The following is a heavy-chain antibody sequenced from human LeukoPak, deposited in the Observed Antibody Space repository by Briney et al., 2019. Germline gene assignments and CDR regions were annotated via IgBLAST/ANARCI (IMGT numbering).Heavy chain of an antibody. D-gene: IGHD4/OR15-4a*01. CDR2: IYSDNT. CDR1: GFTVSTNS. J-gene: IGHJ4*02. CDR3: ARRAGAYSHPYDY. Sequence: GGSLRLSCTVSGFTVSTNSMSWVRQAPGKGLEWVSFIYSDNTHYSDSVKGRFTISRDNSKNTLYLQMNSLRAEDTAVYHCARRAGAYSHPYDYWGQGTLVTVSS. V-gene: IGHV3-53*01.